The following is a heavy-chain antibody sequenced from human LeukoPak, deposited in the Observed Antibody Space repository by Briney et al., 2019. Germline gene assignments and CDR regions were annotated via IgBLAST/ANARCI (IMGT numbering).Heavy chain of an antibody. J-gene: IGHJ4*02. CDR1: GGTFSSYA. Sequence: ASVKVSCKASGGTFSSYAISWVRQAPGQGLEWMGGIIPIFGTANYAQKFQGRVTITTDESTSTAYMELSSLRSEDTAVYYCARDRASVGATTGTGVQRMRDYWGQGTLVTVSS. CDR3: ARDRASVGATTGTGVQRMRDY. D-gene: IGHD1-26*01. CDR2: IIPIFGTA. V-gene: IGHV1-69*05.